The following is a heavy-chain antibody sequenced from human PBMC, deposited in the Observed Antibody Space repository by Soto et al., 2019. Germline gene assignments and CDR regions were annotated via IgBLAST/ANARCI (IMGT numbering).Heavy chain of an antibody. CDR3: AKDASYAIDY. D-gene: IGHD2-2*01. CDR1: GFIFEDYA. Sequence: EVQLVESGGGLVQPGRSLRLSCVASGFIFEDYAMHWVRQAPGQGLAWVSSIRWSSGGIDYADSVQGRFTISRDNAKNSLYLQMNSLKPDDTALYYCAKDASYAIDYWGQGTLVTVSS. J-gene: IGHJ4*02. V-gene: IGHV3-9*01. CDR2: IRWSSGGI.